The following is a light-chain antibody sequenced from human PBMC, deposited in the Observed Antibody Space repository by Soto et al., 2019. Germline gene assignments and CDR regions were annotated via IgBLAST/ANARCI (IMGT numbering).Light chain of an antibody. CDR1: QSISNY. CDR3: QQSYNTPRT. CDR2: TAS. V-gene: IGKV1-39*01. Sequence: DIQITQSPSSLSASVGDRVTITSRASQSISNYLNWYQQNPGKAPNLLIYTASSLQSGVPSRFSGSGSGTDFTLTISSLQPEDFAAYFWQQSYNTPRTFGQGTKVEIK. J-gene: IGKJ1*01.